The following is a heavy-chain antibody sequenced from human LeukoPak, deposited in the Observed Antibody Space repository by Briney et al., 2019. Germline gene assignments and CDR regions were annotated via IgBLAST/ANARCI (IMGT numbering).Heavy chain of an antibody. V-gene: IGHV3-33*03. J-gene: IGHJ2*01. Sequence: GTSLRLSCAASGFTFINHGFHWVRQAPGKGLEWVALIGVDGSKKYYADSLKGRITVSRDNSGNTLDLQMSSLRVEDTSVYYCVVVLVPAAVWQFDLWGRGTLVTVSS. CDR2: IGVDGSKK. CDR3: VVVLVPAAVWQFDL. CDR1: GFTFINHG. D-gene: IGHD2-2*01.